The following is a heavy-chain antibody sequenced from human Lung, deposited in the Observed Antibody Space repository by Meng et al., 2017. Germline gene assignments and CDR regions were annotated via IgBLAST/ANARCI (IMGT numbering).Heavy chain of an antibody. CDR3: ARGPTTMAHDFDY. J-gene: IGHJ4*02. CDR1: GGSFSDYY. CDR2: INHSGST. D-gene: IGHD4-11*01. Sequence: QVHLTQGGAGLLKPSETLSLTCVVSGGSFSDYYWSWIRQPPGKGLEWIGEINHSGSTNYNPSLESRATISVDTSQNNLSLKLSSVTAADSAVYYCARGPTTMAHDFDYWGQGTLVTVSS. V-gene: IGHV4-34*01.